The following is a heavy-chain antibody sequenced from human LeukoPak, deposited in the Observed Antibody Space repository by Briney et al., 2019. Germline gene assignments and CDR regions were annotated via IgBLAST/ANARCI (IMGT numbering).Heavy chain of an antibody. Sequence: PGRSLRLSCAASGFTFSSYSMNWVRQAPGKGLEWVSSISSSSSYIYYADSVKGRFTISRDNAQNSLYLQMNSLTAEDTAVYYCARAHTDNSGSYLFDYWGQGTLVTVSS. J-gene: IGHJ4*02. CDR1: GFTFSSYS. CDR2: ISSSSSYI. CDR3: ARAHTDNSGSYLFDY. D-gene: IGHD1-26*01. V-gene: IGHV3-21*01.